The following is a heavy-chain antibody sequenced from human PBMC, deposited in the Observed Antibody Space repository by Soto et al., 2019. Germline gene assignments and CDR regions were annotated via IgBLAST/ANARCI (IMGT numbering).Heavy chain of an antibody. D-gene: IGHD1-26*01. CDR1: GFTFGDFA. J-gene: IGHJ4*02. Sequence: EVQLVESGGGFVKPGRSLRLSCTASGFTFGDFAMTWFRQAPGQGLECVGFIRSKAYGGTTEYAASVKGRFAISRDDSKSIAYLQMNSLKTEDTAVYFCTGGQWELPDYWGQGTLVTVSS. V-gene: IGHV3-49*05. CDR3: TGGQWELPDY. CDR2: IRSKAYGGTT.